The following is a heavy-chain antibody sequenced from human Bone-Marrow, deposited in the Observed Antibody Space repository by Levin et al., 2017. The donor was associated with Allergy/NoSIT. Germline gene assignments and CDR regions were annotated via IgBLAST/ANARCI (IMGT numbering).Heavy chain of an antibody. D-gene: IGHD2-2*01. CDR3: ARDSYRNGMDV. CDR1: GFIVSTYD. Sequence: GGSLRLSCAASGFIVSTYDIHWVRQVVGKGLEWVAEIGTASDSYYSDSVKGRFIISRENSKNSVYLQMNSLRDGDTAVYFCARDSYRNGMDVWGQGTTVTVPS. CDR2: IGTASDS. V-gene: IGHV3-13*01. J-gene: IGHJ6*02.